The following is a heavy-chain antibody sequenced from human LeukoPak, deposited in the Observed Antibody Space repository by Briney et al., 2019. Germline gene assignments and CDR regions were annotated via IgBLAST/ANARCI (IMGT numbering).Heavy chain of an antibody. J-gene: IGHJ4*02. D-gene: IGHD6-25*01. V-gene: IGHV3-74*01. CDR2: INTDGTTI. CDR1: GFTFNSFW. Sequence: GGSLRLSCAASGFTFNSFWMHWVRQAPGKGLVWVSRINTDGTTINYADSVKGRFTISRDNAKNTLYLQMNSLRAEDTAVYYCVKAAAGSFDYWGQGTLVTASS. CDR3: VKAAAGSFDY.